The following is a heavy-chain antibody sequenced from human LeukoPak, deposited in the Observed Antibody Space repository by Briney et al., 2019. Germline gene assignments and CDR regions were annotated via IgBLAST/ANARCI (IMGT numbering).Heavy chain of an antibody. V-gene: IGHV3-15*01. CDR3: TTDRYYDNSELQFQH. J-gene: IGHJ1*01. D-gene: IGHD3-22*01. CDR1: GFTLNNAW. CDR2: IKRETNGGTI. Sequence: GGSLRLSCAASGFTLNNAWMSWVRQAPGRGLEWLGRIKRETNGGTIDYAAPVKGRFAISRDDSRNTLYLQMDSLKIEDTAVYYCTTDRYYDNSELQFQHWGQGTLVTVSS.